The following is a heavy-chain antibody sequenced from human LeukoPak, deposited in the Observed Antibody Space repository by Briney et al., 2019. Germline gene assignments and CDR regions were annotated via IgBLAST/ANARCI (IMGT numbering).Heavy chain of an antibody. D-gene: IGHD3-3*01. J-gene: IGHJ6*02. CDR3: ARGRFLEWLWFGYYYYGMDV. CDR2: MNPNSGNT. Sequence: ASVKVSCKASGYTFTSYDINWVRQATGQGLEWMGWMNPNSGNTGYAQKFQGRVTMTRNTSISTAYMELSSLRSEDTAVYYCARGRFLEWLWFGYYYYGMDVWGQGNTVTVSS. CDR1: GYTFTSYD. V-gene: IGHV1-8*01.